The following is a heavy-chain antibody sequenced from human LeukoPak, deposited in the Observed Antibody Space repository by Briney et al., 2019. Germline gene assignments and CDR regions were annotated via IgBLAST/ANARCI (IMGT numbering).Heavy chain of an antibody. Sequence: SETLSLTCTVSDGSISSSSYYWGWIRQPPGKGLEWIGSIYYSGSTYYNPSLKSRVTISVDTSKNQFSLKLSSVTAADTAVYYCARNPTMYYYGSGSPNWFDPWGQGTLVTVSS. CDR1: DGSISSSSYY. CDR3: ARNPTMYYYGSGSPNWFDP. CDR2: IYYSGST. V-gene: IGHV4-39*01. D-gene: IGHD3-10*01. J-gene: IGHJ5*02.